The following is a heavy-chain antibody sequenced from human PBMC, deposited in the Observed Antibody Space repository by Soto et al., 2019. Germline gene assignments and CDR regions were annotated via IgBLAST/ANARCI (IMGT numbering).Heavy chain of an antibody. Sequence: QVQLVESGGGVVQPGRSLRLCCTASRFTFSSYAMHWVRQAPGKGLEWVAVISYDGSNKYYADSVKGRFTISRDNSKNTLFLQMNSLRAEDTALYYCARPDYGSGSYPDYWGQGTLVTVSS. CDR2: ISYDGSNK. CDR3: ARPDYGSGSYPDY. V-gene: IGHV3-30-3*01. J-gene: IGHJ4*02. D-gene: IGHD3-10*01. CDR1: RFTFSSYA.